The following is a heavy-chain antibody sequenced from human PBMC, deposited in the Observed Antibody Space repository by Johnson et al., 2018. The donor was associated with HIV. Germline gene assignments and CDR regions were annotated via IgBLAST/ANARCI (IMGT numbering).Heavy chain of an antibody. Sequence: QVQLVESGGGLVKPGGSLRLSCAASGFTFSDYYMSWIRQAPGKGLEWVSYISSSGSTIYYADSVKGRFTISRDNSKNTLYLQMNSLRVEDTAVYYCARGTRLGAPSNLDAFDIWGQGTMVTVSS. CDR1: GFTFSDYY. CDR3: ARGTRLGAPSNLDAFDI. CDR2: ISSSGSTI. D-gene: IGHD1-7*01. J-gene: IGHJ3*02. V-gene: IGHV3-11*04.